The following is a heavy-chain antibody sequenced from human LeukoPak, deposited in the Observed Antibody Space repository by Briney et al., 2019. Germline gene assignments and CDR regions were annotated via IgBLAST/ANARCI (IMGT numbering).Heavy chain of an antibody. CDR3: ASDFTSVVTSGY. V-gene: IGHV3-33*01. CDR2: IWYDGSNK. Sequence: GRSLRLSCAASGFTFSSYGMHWVRQAPGKGLEWVAVIWYDGSNKYYADSVKGRFTISRDNAKNSLYLQMNSLRAEDTAVYYCASDFTSVVTSGYWGQGTLVTVSS. J-gene: IGHJ4*02. D-gene: IGHD4-23*01. CDR1: GFTFSSYG.